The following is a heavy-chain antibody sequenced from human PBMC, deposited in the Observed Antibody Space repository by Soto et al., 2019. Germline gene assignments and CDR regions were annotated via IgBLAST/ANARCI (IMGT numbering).Heavy chain of an antibody. Sequence: SETLSLTCTVSGGSISSYYWSWIRPPPGKGLEWIGYIYYSGSTNYNPSLKSRVTISVDTSKNQFSLKLSSVTAADTAVYYCARVGRAAAGTASYGMDVWGQRTTVTVSS. V-gene: IGHV4-59*01. J-gene: IGHJ6*02. CDR1: GGSISSYY. CDR3: ARVGRAAAGTASYGMDV. CDR2: IYYSGST. D-gene: IGHD6-13*01.